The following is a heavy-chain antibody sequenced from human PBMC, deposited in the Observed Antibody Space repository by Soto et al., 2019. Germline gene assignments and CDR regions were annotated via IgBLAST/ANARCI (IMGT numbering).Heavy chain of an antibody. CDR3: ARGYYDSRGQSNTFDI. J-gene: IGHJ3*02. D-gene: IGHD3-22*01. Sequence: SETLSLTCTVSGASISSSYWSWIRQSPGKGLEWIGYVYYSGSTNYNPSLKSRVTISVDTSKNRFSLELSSVTAADTAVYYCARGYYDSRGQSNTFDIWGQGTMVTVSS. CDR2: VYYSGST. CDR1: GASISSSY. V-gene: IGHV4-59*01.